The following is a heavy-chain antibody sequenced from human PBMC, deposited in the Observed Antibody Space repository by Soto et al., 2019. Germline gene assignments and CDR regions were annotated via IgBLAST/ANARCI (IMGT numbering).Heavy chain of an antibody. Sequence: PGGSLRLACAASGFSFSSSGMHWVRQAPGKGLEWVAVIWYDGSNKYYADSVKGRFTISRDNSKNTLYLQMNSLRAEDTAVYYCARERKGLLWFGEFPGRGWFDLCGQGTLVTASS. V-gene: IGHV3-33*01. J-gene: IGHJ5*02. CDR1: GFSFSSSG. CDR3: ARERKGLLWFGEFPGRGWFDL. D-gene: IGHD3-10*01. CDR2: IWYDGSNK.